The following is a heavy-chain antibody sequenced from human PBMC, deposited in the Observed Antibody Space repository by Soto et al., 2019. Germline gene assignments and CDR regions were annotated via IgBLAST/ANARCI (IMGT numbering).Heavy chain of an antibody. CDR1: GFTFSDHL. Sequence: QVQLVQSGAEVRKPGASVNISCRASGFTFSDHLINWVRQVPGQSLEWMGWINPDNGNTKYSQTCQGGVTISRHSSASIVYVEVSDLTSEDTAVFSFARDILSVGPRANDAVDVWGQGTMVTVSS. V-gene: IGHV1-3*01. CDR2: INPDNGNT. D-gene: IGHD2-8*02. J-gene: IGHJ3*01. CDR3: ARDILSVGPRANDAVDV.